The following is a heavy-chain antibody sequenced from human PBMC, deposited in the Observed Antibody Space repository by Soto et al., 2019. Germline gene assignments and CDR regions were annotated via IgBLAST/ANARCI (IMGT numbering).Heavy chain of an antibody. D-gene: IGHD2-2*01. CDR2: IYYSGST. V-gene: IGHV4-39*07. CDR1: GGSISSSSYY. Sequence: SGTLSLTCTVSGGSISSSSYYWGWIRQPPGKGLEWIGSIYYSGSTYYNPSLKSRVTISVDTSKNQFSLKLTSVTAADTAVYYCARVRCNQLLGWFDLWGQGTLVTVSS. J-gene: IGHJ5*02. CDR3: ARVRCNQLLGWFDL.